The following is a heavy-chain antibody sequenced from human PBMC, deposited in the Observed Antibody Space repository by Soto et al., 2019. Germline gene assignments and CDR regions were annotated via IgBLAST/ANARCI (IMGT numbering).Heavy chain of an antibody. D-gene: IGHD3-10*01. V-gene: IGHV4-39*01. J-gene: IGHJ4*02. CDR2: VHYTGQT. Sequence: QLQLQESGPGLVKPSETLSLICSVSGVSIGSTNHYWGWIRQPPGKGLEWIGIVHYTGQTYYNPSLKTRVTVSIDTAQTYLSLCSTTVTSVDAAVYDFSNRPDAIVREFYVNSWGQGTLVTVSS. CDR3: SNRPDAIVREFYVNS. CDR1: GVSIGSTNHY.